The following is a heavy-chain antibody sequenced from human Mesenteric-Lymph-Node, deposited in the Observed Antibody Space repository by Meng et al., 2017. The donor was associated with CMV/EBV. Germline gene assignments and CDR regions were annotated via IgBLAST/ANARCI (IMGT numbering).Heavy chain of an antibody. D-gene: IGHD6-19*01. Sequence: PQVGAAGPGQVKPSETLSPPCTVSGDSISSFYYWGWIRQPPGRGLEWIGSVHYTGSTYYSPSLKSRVTVSVDTSKNQFSLRLTSVTAADTAVYYCARPFPSWQSPRLDPFGAWGQGTLVTVSS. V-gene: IGHV4-39*01. J-gene: IGHJ5*02. CDR2: VHYTGST. CDR3: ARPFPSWQSPRLDPFGA. CDR1: GDSISSFYY.